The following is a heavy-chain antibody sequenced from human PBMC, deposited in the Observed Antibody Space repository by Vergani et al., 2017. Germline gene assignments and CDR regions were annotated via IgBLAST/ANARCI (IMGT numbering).Heavy chain of an antibody. CDR2: INHSGST. Sequence: QVQLQQWGAGLLKPSETLSLTCAVYGGSFSGYYWSWIRQSPGKGLEWIGEINHSGSTNYNPSLKSRVTISVDTSKNQFSLKLSSVTAADTAVYYCARPTRPSWRLSAFDIWGQGTMVTVSS. J-gene: IGHJ3*02. D-gene: IGHD2-21*02. CDR3: ARPTRPSWRLSAFDI. V-gene: IGHV4-34*01. CDR1: GGSFSGYY.